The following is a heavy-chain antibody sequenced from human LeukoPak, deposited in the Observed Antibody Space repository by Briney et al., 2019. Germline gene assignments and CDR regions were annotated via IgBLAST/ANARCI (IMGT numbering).Heavy chain of an antibody. J-gene: IGHJ4*02. D-gene: IGHD3-22*01. CDR1: GFTFSNYW. V-gene: IGHV3-7*01. Sequence: GGSLRLSCAASGFTFSNYWMSWVRQAPGKGLEWVANIKFDGSDKFYVDSVKGRFTISRDNSKNTLYLQMNSLRAEDTAVYYCASMVGVGVAFDYWGQGTLVTVSS. CDR2: IKFDGSDK. CDR3: ASMVGVGVAFDY.